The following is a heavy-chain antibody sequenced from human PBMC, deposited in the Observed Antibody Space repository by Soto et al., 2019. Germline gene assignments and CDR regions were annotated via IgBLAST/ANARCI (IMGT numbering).Heavy chain of an antibody. D-gene: IGHD2-8*01. CDR1: GGSFRGYY. J-gene: IGHJ5*02. CDR3: ARGRMLMFHSNNWFDP. V-gene: IGHV4-34*01. Sequence: SETLSLTCAVYGGSFRGYYWSWIRQPPGKGLEWIGEINHSGSTNYNPSLNSRVTISVDTSKNQFSLKLSSVTAADTAVYYCARGRMLMFHSNNWFDPWGQGTLVTVSS. CDR2: INHSGST.